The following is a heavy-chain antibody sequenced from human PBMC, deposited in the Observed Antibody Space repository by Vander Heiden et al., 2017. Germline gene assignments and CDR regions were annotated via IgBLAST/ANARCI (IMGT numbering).Heavy chain of an antibody. CDR2: IHGSGSGA. V-gene: IGHV3-23*01. J-gene: IGHJ3*01. CDR3: GRDPNGDYIGAFEF. D-gene: IGHD4-17*01. Sequence: EVLMLESGGGLVQPGGSLRLSCAASGFNIGVYGMTWVRQGPGKGLEWVASIHGSGSGARYPDSVRGRFTISIDNSKNTLYLQMDSLRADDTAIYFCGRDPNGDYIGAFEFWGHGTVVSVSS. CDR1: GFNIGVYG.